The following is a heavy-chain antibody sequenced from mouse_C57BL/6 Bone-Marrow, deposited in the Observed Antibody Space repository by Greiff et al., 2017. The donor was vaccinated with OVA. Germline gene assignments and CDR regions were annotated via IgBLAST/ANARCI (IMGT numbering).Heavy chain of an antibody. CDR3: VRHDYDVGGYAMDY. D-gene: IGHD2-4*01. CDR1: GFSFNTYA. Sequence: EVKVVESGGGLVQPKGSLKLSCAASGFSFNTYAMNWVRQAPGKGLEWVARIRSKSNNYATYYADSVKDRFTISRDDSESMLYLQMNNLKTEDTAMYYCVRHDYDVGGYAMDYWGQGTSVTVSS. CDR2: IRSKSNNYAT. V-gene: IGHV10-1*01. J-gene: IGHJ4*01.